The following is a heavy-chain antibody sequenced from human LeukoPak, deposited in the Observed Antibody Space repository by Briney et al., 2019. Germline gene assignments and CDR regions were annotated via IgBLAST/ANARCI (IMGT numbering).Heavy chain of an antibody. J-gene: IGHJ5*02. Sequence: SETLSLTCTVSGGSISSYYWSWIRQPPGKGLEWIGYIYYSGSTNYNPSLKSRVTISVDTSKNQFSLKLSSVTAADTAVYCCARRYSGIFDPWGQGTLVTVSS. CDR1: GGSISSYY. CDR3: ARRYSGIFDP. CDR2: IYYSGST. V-gene: IGHV4-59*08. D-gene: IGHD1-26*01.